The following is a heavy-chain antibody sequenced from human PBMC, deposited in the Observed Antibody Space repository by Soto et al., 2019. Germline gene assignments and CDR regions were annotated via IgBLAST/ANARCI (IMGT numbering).Heavy chain of an antibody. CDR3: ARRGPEYCSGGSCFDN. V-gene: IGHV2-5*02. D-gene: IGHD2-15*01. CDR2: IYWDDDK. J-gene: IGHJ4*02. CDR1: GFSLSTGELG. Sequence: QITLKESGPTLVKPTQTLTLTCTFSGFSLSTGELGVGWIRQPPGKALEWLALIYWDDDKRYSPYLKNRLTITKDTSKNQVVLTMTNMDPVDTATYYCARRGPEYCSGGSCFDNWGQGTLVTVSS.